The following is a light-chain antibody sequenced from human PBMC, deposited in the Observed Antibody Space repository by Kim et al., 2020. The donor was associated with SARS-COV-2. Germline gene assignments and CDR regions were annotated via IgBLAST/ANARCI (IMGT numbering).Light chain of an antibody. CDR2: GKN. CDR3: NSRDTSGNHLVV. Sequence: SSELTQDPAVSVALGQTVSITCRGDSLKIYYATWYQQKPGQAPLLVIYGKNNRPSGIPDRFSGSSSLNTASLTITGAQAEDEADYYCNSRDTSGNHLVVFGGGTQLTVL. J-gene: IGLJ2*01. V-gene: IGLV3-19*01. CDR1: SLKIYY.